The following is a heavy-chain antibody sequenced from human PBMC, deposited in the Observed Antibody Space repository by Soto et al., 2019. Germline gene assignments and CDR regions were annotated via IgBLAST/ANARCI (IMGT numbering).Heavy chain of an antibody. J-gene: IGHJ6*02. CDR2: IDPSDSYT. Sequence: GESLKISCKGSGYSFTSYWISWVRQMPGKGLEWMGRIDPSDSYTNYSPSFQGHVTISADKSISTAYLQWSSLKASDTAMYYCASIAAAYYYYYGMDVWGQGTTVTVSS. D-gene: IGHD6-13*01. CDR1: GYSFTSYW. CDR3: ASIAAAYYYYYGMDV. V-gene: IGHV5-10-1*01.